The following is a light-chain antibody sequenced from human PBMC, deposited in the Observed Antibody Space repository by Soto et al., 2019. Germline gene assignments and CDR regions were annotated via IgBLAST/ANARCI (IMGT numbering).Light chain of an antibody. CDR1: QSVSNK. CDR3: QQYNLWPPWT. CDR2: AAD. J-gene: IGKJ1*01. V-gene: IGKV3-15*01. Sequence: EVVMRQSPATLSVSPGETATLSCRASQSVSNKLAWYQQRPGQAPRLLIYAADTRATGIPDRLSGSGSGRELALTISSLQSEDVALYYCQQYNLWPPWTFGQGTKVEV.